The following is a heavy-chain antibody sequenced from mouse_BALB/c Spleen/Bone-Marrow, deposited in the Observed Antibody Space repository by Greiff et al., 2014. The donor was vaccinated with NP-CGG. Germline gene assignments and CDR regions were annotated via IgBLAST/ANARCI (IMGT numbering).Heavy chain of an antibody. J-gene: IGHJ3*01. CDR2: IDSANGNT. CDR1: GFNIKDTY. Sequence: EVQVVESGAELVKPGASVKLSCTASGFNIKDTYMHWVKQRPEQGLEWIGRIDSANGNTKYDPKFQGKATITADTSSNTAYLQLSSLTSEDTAVYYCAIYYYGSSGFAYWGQGTLVTVSA. CDR3: AIYYYGSSGFAY. V-gene: IGHV14-3*02. D-gene: IGHD1-1*01.